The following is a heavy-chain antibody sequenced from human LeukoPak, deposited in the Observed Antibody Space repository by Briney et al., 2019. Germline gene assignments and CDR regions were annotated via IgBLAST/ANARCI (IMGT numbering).Heavy chain of an antibody. Sequence: GGSLRLSCAASGFTFSSYWMHWVRQGPGKGLVWVSRIKSDGSSTNYADSVRGRFTISRDNAKNTLYLQMNSLRADDTAVYYCARVGGDDNGDYVNWFYPWGQGTLVTVSS. CDR1: GFTFSSYW. V-gene: IGHV3-74*01. D-gene: IGHD4-17*01. CDR2: IKSDGSST. J-gene: IGHJ5*02. CDR3: ARVGGDDNGDYVNWFYP.